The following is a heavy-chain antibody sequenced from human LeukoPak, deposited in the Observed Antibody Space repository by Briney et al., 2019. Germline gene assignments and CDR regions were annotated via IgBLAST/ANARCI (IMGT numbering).Heavy chain of an antibody. CDR3: ARDFEGLVHDY. V-gene: IGHV4-61*01. CDR2: IYYSGST. CDR1: GGSVSSGSYY. D-gene: IGHD6-19*01. Sequence: SETLSLTCTVSGGSVSSGSYYWSWIREPPGKGLEWIGYIYYSGSTNYNPSPKSRVTISVDTSKNQFSLKLSSVTAADTAVYYCARDFEGLVHDYWGQGTLVTVSS. J-gene: IGHJ4*02.